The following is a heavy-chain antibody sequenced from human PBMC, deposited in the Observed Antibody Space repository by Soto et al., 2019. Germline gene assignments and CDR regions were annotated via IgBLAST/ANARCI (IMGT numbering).Heavy chain of an antibody. CDR2: IIPIFGTA. V-gene: IGHV1-69*01. CDR1: GGTFSSYA. D-gene: IGHD5-18*01. CDR3: ASSRYSYSIDYYYYGMDV. J-gene: IGHJ6*02. Sequence: QVQLVQSGAEVKKPGSSVKVSCKASGGTFSSYAISWVRQAPGQGLEWMGGIIPIFGTANYAQKFQGRVTITAHESTSTAYMELSSLRSEDTAVYYCASSRYSYSIDYYYYGMDVWGQGTTVTVSS.